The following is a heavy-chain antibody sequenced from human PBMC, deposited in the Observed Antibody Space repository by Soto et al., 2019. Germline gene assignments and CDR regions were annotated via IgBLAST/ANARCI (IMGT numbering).Heavy chain of an antibody. Sequence: EVQLVESGGGLIQPGGCLRLSCAASGFTVSSNYMSWVHQAPGKGLEWVSLIYSGGSTYYADFVKGPFTISRDNSKNMLSLQMNSLRAEDTAVYYCARDRVESGYPEYFQHWGQGTLVTVSS. D-gene: IGHD3-22*01. CDR3: ARDRVESGYPEYFQH. CDR1: GFTVSSNY. V-gene: IGHV3-53*01. J-gene: IGHJ1*01. CDR2: IYSGGST.